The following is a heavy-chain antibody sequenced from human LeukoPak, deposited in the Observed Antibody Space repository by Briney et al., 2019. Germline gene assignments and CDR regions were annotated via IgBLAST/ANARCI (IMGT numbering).Heavy chain of an antibody. D-gene: IGHD2-2*02. CDR3: AKSHIVVVPAAIQAFDY. CDR2: ISGSGGST. V-gene: IGHV3-23*01. J-gene: IGHJ4*02. Sequence: GGSLRLSCAASGFTVSNNYMSWVRQAPGKGLEWVSAISGSGGSTYYADSVKGRFTISRDNSKNTLYLQMNSLRAEDTAVYYCAKSHIVVVPAAIQAFDYWGQGTLVTVSS. CDR1: GFTVSNNY.